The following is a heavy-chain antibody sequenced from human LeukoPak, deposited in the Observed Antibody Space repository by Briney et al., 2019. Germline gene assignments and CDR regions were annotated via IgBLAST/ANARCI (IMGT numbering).Heavy chain of an antibody. CDR1: GGSISSGGYY. V-gene: IGHV3-11*01. Sequence: LSLTCTVSGGSISSGGYYWSWIRQAPGKGLEWVSYISSSGSSIYYADSVKGRFTISRDNARNSLYLQMNSLRAEDTAVYYCARRGYCSSTSCFYFDSWGQGTLVTVSS. D-gene: IGHD2-2*01. CDR2: ISSSGSSI. J-gene: IGHJ4*02. CDR3: ARRGYCSSTSCFYFDS.